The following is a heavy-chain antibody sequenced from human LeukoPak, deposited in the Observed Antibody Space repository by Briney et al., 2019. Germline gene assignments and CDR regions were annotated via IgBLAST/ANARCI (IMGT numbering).Heavy chain of an antibody. J-gene: IGHJ3*02. CDR3: ARDGPVNAFDI. Sequence: GGSLRLSCAASGFTFSSYGMHWVRQAPGKGLDWVAVISYDGSAKYYVDSVKGRFTISRDNSKNTLYLQMNSLRAEDTAVYYCARDGPVNAFDIWGQGTMVTVSS. D-gene: IGHD4-11*01. CDR1: GFTFSSYG. CDR2: ISYDGSAK. V-gene: IGHV3-30*03.